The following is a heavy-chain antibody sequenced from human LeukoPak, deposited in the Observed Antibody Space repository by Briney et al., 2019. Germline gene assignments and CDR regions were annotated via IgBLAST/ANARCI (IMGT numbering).Heavy chain of an antibody. Sequence: GASVKVSCTASGFTFTSSGMNWVRQAPGQGLEWMGCISTYNGNTNYAQKLQGRVTITTDTSTSTAYMELRSLRSDDTAVYYWARDGVGIAAGGSYFDYWGRGTLVTDSS. D-gene: IGHD6-13*01. V-gene: IGHV1-18*04. CDR2: ISTYNGNT. CDR3: ARDGVGIAAGGSYFDY. J-gene: IGHJ4*02. CDR1: GFTFTSSG.